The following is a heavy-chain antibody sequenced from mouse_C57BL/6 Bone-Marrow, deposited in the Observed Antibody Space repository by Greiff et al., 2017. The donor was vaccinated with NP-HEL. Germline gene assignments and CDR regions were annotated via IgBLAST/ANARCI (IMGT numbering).Heavy chain of an antibody. CDR1: GYSFTGYY. CDR2: INPSTGGT. J-gene: IGHJ3*01. Sequence: EVQLVESGPELVKPGASVKISCKASGYSFTGYYMNWVKQSPEKSLEWIGEINPSTGGTTYNQKFKAKATLTVDKSSSTAYMQLKSLTSEDSAVYYCARPYYYGSSFAYWGQGTLVTVSA. D-gene: IGHD1-1*01. V-gene: IGHV1-42*01. CDR3: ARPYYYGSSFAY.